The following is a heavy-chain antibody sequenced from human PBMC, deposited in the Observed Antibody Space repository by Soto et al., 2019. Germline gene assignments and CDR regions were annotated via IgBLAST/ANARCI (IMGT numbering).Heavy chain of an antibody. CDR3: ARSYYYDSSGYYHFDY. D-gene: IGHD3-22*01. Sequence: SVKVSCKASGGTFSSYAISWVRQAPGQGLEWMGGIIPIFGTANYAQKFQGRVTITADESTSTAYMELSSLRSEDTAVYYCARSYYYDSSGYYHFDYWGQGTLVTVSS. CDR1: GGTFSSYA. J-gene: IGHJ4*02. V-gene: IGHV1-69*13. CDR2: IIPIFGTA.